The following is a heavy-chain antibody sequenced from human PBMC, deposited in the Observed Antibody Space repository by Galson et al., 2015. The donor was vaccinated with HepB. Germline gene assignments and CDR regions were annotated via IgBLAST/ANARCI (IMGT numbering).Heavy chain of an antibody. J-gene: IGHJ1*01. CDR1: GFTFSSYA. V-gene: IGHV3-23*01. D-gene: IGHD1-26*01. Sequence: SLRLSCAASGFTFSSYAMSWVRQAPGKGLEWVSAISGSGGSTYYADSVKGRFTISRDNSENTLYLQMNSLRAEDTAVYYCAKMVGAGRGYFQHWGQGTLVTVSS. CDR2: ISGSGGST. CDR3: AKMVGAGRGYFQH.